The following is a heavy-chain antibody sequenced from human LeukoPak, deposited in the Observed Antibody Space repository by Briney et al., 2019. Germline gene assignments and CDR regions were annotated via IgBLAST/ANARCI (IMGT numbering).Heavy chain of an antibody. V-gene: IGHV3-7*01. CDR1: GFTFSSYW. CDR3: ARDLRTGSYNPLDY. J-gene: IGHJ4*02. Sequence: GGSLRLSCAASGFTFSSYWMSWVRQAPGKGLEWVANIKQDGSEKYYVDSVKGRFTISRDNAKNSLYLQMNSLRAEDTAVSYCARDLRTGSYNPLDYWGQGTLVTVSS. D-gene: IGHD5-24*01. CDR2: IKQDGSEK.